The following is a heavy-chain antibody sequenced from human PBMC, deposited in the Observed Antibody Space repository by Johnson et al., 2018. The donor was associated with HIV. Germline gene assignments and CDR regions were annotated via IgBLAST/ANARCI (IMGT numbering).Heavy chain of an antibody. D-gene: IGHD5-24*01. Sequence: VQLVESGGGVVQPGRSLRLSCAASGFTFSSYAMHWVRQAPGKGLEWVAVISYDGSNKYYADSVKGRFTISRDNSKNTLYLQMNSLRAEDTAVYYCASGYNDAFDIWGQGTTVTVSS. CDR3: ASGYNDAFDI. CDR2: ISYDGSNK. J-gene: IGHJ3*02. V-gene: IGHV3-30*04. CDR1: GFTFSSYA.